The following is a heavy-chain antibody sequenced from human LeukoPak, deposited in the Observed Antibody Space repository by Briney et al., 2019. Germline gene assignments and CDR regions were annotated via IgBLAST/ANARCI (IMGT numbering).Heavy chain of an antibody. CDR2: IYYSGST. J-gene: IGHJ6*02. Sequence: SQTLSLTCTVSGGSISSGGYYWSWIRQHPGKGLEWIGYIYYSGSTYYNPSLKSRVTISVDTSKNQFSLKLSSVTAADTAVYYCARALTDDYSNFSYGMDVWGQGTTVTVSS. CDR3: ARALTDDYSNFSYGMDV. V-gene: IGHV4-31*03. D-gene: IGHD4-11*01. CDR1: GGSISSGGYY.